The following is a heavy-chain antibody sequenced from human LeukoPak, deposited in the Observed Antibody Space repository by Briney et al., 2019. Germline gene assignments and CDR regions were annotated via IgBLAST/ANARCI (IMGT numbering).Heavy chain of an antibody. CDR2: INHSGST. J-gene: IGHJ6*03. V-gene: IGHV4-34*01. Sequence: SETLSLTCAVYGGSFSGYYWSWIRQPPGKGLEWIGEINHSGSTNYNPSLKRRVTISVDTSKNQFSLKLSSVTAADTAVYYCARGGAARRVYYYYYYMDVWGKGTTVTVSS. CDR1: GGSFSGYY. CDR3: ARGGAARRVYYYYYYMDV. D-gene: IGHD6-6*01.